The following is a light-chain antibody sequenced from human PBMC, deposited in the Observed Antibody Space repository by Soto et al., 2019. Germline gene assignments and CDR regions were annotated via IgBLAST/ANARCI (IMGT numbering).Light chain of an antibody. CDR2: DVS. J-gene: IGKJ5*01. Sequence: AIQLTQSPSSLSASVGDRVTITCRASQDIRGALAWYQQKPGKAPKLLIYDVSSLESGVPSRFSGSGSGTDFTLTISSLQPEEFATYYCQQFNTYPITFGQGTRLEIK. V-gene: IGKV1-13*02. CDR1: QDIRGA. CDR3: QQFNTYPIT.